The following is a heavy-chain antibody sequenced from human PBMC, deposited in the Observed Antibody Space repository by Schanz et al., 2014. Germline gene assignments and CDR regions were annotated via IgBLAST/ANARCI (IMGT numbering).Heavy chain of an antibody. V-gene: IGHV3-21*01. J-gene: IGHJ6*02. CDR3: VKDLQRELLRDDHYYGMDV. CDR2: VSHGGTYI. D-gene: IGHD1-26*01. CDR1: GFIFSSYN. Sequence: EVQLVESGGGLVKPGGSLRLSCVASGFIFSSYNMNWVRQSPGKGLEWVSSVSHGGTYIYYADSVRGRFTISRDNAKNSLFLQMHSLRADDTAVYYCVKDLQRELLRDDHYYGMDVWGQGTTVTVSS.